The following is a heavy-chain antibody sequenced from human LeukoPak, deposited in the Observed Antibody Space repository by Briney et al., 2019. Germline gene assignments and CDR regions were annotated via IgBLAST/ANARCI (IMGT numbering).Heavy chain of an antibody. CDR1: GFTFSSYA. CDR3: AKDRDRDGDYFDY. J-gene: IGHJ4*02. CDR2: VSGSGGST. Sequence: GGSLRLSCAASGFTFSSYAMSWVRQAPGKGLEWVSAVSGSGGSTYYADSVKGRFTISRDNSKNTLYLQMNSLRAEDTAVYYCAKDRDRDGDYFDYWGQGTLVTVSS. V-gene: IGHV3-23*01. D-gene: IGHD4-17*01.